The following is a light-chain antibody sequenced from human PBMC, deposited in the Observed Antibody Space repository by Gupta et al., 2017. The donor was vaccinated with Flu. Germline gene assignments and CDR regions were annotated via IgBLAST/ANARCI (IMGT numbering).Light chain of an antibody. CDR1: SGTIASYY. CDR2: DDK. Sequence: SGTIASYYVQWYQQRPGSSPTLVIYDDKDRPSGVPDRFSGSIDRSSNSASLTISGLKTEDEADYYCLSYDADNHWVFGGGTKLTVL. J-gene: IGLJ3*02. V-gene: IGLV6-57*01. CDR3: LSYDADNHWV.